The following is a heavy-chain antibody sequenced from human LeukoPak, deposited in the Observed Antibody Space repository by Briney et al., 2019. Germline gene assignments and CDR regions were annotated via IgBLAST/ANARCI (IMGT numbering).Heavy chain of an antibody. J-gene: IGHJ6*02. CDR1: GFTFSSYG. CDR3: AKDPTIFGVVMSGMDV. Sequence: PGGSLRLSCAASGFTFSSYGMHWVRQAPGKGLEWVAVVSYDGSNKYYADSVKGRFTISRDNSENTLYLQMNSLRAEDTAVYYCAKDPTIFGVVMSGMDVWGQGTTVTVSS. D-gene: IGHD3-3*01. CDR2: VSYDGSNK. V-gene: IGHV3-30*18.